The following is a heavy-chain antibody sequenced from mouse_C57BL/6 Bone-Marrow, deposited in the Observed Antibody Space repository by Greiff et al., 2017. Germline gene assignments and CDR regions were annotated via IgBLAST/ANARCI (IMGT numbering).Heavy chain of an antibody. Sequence: QVQLQQSGAELAKPGASVKLSCKASGYTFTSYWMHWVKQRPGQGLEWIGYINPSSGYTKSNQKFKDKATLTADKSSSTAYMQLSSLTYEDSAVYYGASSKDVDSDYAVWGAGTAVTVSS. D-gene: IGHD2-10*02. J-gene: IGHJ1*01. V-gene: IGHV1-7*01. CDR1: GYTFTSYW. CDR3: ASSKDVDSDYAV. CDR2: INPSSGYT.